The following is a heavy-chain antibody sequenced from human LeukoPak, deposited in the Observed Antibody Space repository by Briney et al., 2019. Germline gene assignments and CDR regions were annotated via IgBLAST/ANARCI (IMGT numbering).Heavy chain of an antibody. CDR3: AREPYSSSSFDAFDI. V-gene: IGHV1-69*13. CDR1: GGTFSSYA. CDR2: IIPIFGTA. Sequence: ASVKVSCKASGGTFSSYAISWVRQAPGQGLEWMGGIIPIFGTANYAQKFQGRVTITADESTSTAYMELSSLRSEDTAVYYCAREPYSSSSFDAFDIWGQGTMVTVSS. J-gene: IGHJ3*02. D-gene: IGHD6-6*01.